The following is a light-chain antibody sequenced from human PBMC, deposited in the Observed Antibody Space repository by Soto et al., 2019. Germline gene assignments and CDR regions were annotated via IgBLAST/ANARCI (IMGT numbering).Light chain of an antibody. V-gene: IGKV3-20*01. Sequence: DIVLTQSPDTLSLSPGERATVSCRASQSVASLYLAWYQQKPGQAPRLLIFGASSRASGIPDRFSGSGSGTDFTPTISRLEPEDFALYYCQHYGDSSWTFGQGTRVDI. CDR3: QHYGDSSWT. CDR1: QSVASLY. J-gene: IGKJ1*01. CDR2: GAS.